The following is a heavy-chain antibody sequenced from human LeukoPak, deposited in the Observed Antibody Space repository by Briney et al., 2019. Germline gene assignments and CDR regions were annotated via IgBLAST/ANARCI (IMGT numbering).Heavy chain of an antibody. CDR1: GFTFSRYA. D-gene: IGHD4-17*01. CDR3: ARGGDYGVKIDY. Sequence: GGSLRLSCAASGFTFSRYAMTWVRQAPGKGLEWFSSISASGGNTYYADSVKGRFTISRDNSKNTLYLQMNSLGAEDTAIYYCARGGDYGVKIDYWGQGTLVTVSS. J-gene: IGHJ4*02. V-gene: IGHV3-23*01. CDR2: ISASGGNT.